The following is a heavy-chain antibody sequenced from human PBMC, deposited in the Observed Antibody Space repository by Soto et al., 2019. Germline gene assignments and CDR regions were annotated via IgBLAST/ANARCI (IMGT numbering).Heavy chain of an antibody. CDR1: GGTFSSYA. V-gene: IGHV1-69*13. Sequence: SVKVSCKASGGTFSSYAISWVRQAPGQGLEWMGGIIPIFGTANYAQKFQGRVTITADESTSTAYMELSSLRSEDTAVYYCALIGVVPAAIGNWFDPWGQGTLVTVAS. CDR3: ALIGVVPAAIGNWFDP. CDR2: IIPIFGTA. J-gene: IGHJ5*02. D-gene: IGHD2-2*02.